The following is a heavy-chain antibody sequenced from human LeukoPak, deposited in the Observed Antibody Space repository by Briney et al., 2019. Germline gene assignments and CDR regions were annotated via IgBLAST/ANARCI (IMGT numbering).Heavy chain of an antibody. D-gene: IGHD1-26*01. V-gene: IGHV4-4*07. CDR3: ARGTLGRINTLDC. Sequence: PSETLPVTRNVSGASISDYYWPWIRQPAGRGLDGIGRTHVTENTKNNPSLRGRVTMPVDTSKKHASLKLSSVTATDTAIYYCARGTLGRINTLDCWGQGSLVTVSS. CDR2: THVTENT. CDR1: GASISDYY. J-gene: IGHJ4*02.